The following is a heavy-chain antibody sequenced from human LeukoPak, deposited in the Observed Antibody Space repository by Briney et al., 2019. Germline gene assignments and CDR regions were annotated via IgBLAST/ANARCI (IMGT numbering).Heavy chain of an antibody. D-gene: IGHD2-15*01. CDR1: GFTFSNYG. V-gene: IGHV3-23*01. J-gene: IGHJ5*02. CDR3: AKGGSAGGPNWFDP. Sequence: GGPLRLSCATSGFTFSNYGMSWVRQAPGKGLEWVSAISGNGGNIYYADSVKGRFTISRDTSNNMLFLQMNSLRAGDTAVYYCAKGGSAGGPNWFDPWGQGTLVTVSS. CDR2: ISGNGGNI.